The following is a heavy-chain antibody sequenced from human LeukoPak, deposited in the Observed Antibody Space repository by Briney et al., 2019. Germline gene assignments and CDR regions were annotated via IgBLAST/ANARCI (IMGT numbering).Heavy chain of an antibody. CDR2: ISSSSYI. CDR3: ARDQYSSGWFDY. J-gene: IGHJ4*02. CDR1: GFTFSSYS. V-gene: IGHV3-21*01. Sequence: GGSLRLSCAASGFTFSSYSMNWVRQAPGKGLEWVSSISSSSYIYYADSVEGRFTISRGNAKNSLYLQMNSLRAEDTAVYYCARDQYSSGWFDYWGQGTLVTVSS. D-gene: IGHD6-19*01.